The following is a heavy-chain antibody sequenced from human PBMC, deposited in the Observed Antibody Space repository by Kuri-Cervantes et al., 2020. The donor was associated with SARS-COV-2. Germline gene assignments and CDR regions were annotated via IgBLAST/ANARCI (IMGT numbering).Heavy chain of an antibody. Sequence: GESLKISCAASGFTFSDYSMNWVRQAPGKGLEWVSYIGSSSSIIYYADSMKGRFTISRDNAKNSLSLQMNSLRAEDTAVYYCASVSTMGVSLDWGQGTLVTVSS. CDR1: GFTFSDYS. J-gene: IGHJ4*02. CDR3: ASVSTMGVSLD. CDR2: IGSSSSII. V-gene: IGHV3-48*01. D-gene: IGHD5-24*01.